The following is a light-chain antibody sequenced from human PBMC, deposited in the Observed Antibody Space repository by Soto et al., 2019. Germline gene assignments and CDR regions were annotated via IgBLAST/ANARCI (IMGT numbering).Light chain of an antibody. CDR1: QNVKKW. CDR2: DAS. J-gene: IGKJ1*01. CDR3: QEYDTFWT. Sequence: DIQMTQSPSTLSASVGDRLSITCRASQNVKKWLAWYQQKPGKAPKVLIPDASNLESGVPSRFSGSGFGTEFTLTISSLQPDDFATYYCQEYDTFWTFGQGTKVDIK. V-gene: IGKV1-5*01.